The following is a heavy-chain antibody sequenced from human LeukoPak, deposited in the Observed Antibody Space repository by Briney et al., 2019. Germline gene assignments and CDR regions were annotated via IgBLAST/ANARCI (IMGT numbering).Heavy chain of an antibody. Sequence: QPGGSLRLSCAASGIFFSNFWMSWVRQAPGRGLEWVAHIKEDGSEKYHADSVKGRFTISRDNAKNSLYLQMDSLRPEDTAVYYCARIPRTVTVVWGQGTLVTVSS. CDR3: ARIPRTVTVV. CDR1: GIFFSNFW. CDR2: IKEDGSEK. J-gene: IGHJ4*02. V-gene: IGHV3-7*05. D-gene: IGHD3-22*01.